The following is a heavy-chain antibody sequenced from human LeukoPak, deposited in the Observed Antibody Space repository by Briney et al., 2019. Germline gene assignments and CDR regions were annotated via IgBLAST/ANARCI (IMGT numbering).Heavy chain of an antibody. CDR1: GFTFRSYN. D-gene: IGHD3-10*01. CDR3: ARGPTYYYGSGSLPNWFDP. J-gene: IGHJ5*02. V-gene: IGHV3-21*01. Sequence: GGSLRLSCAASGFTFRSYNMDWVRQAPGKGLEWVSSISSSSSYIYYADSVKGRFTISRDNAKNSLYLQMNSVRAEDTAVYYCARGPTYYYGSGSLPNWFDPWGRGTLVTVSP. CDR2: ISSSSSYI.